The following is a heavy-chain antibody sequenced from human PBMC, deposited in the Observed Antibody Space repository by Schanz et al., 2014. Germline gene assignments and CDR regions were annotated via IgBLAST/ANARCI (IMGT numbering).Heavy chain of an antibody. J-gene: IGHJ6*04. D-gene: IGHD2-2*01. CDR1: GFTFSDHY. CDR2: ITNKPNNYNT. V-gene: IGHV3-72*01. Sequence: EVQLVESGGGMVQPGGSLRLSCAASGFTFSDHYMDWVRQAPGKGLEWVGRITNKPNNYNTEYAASVKGRFTISRDNAKNLLYLQMNGLRAEDTAVYFCARDLSSLIQGDVWGKGTTVTVSS. CDR3: ARDLSSLIQGDV.